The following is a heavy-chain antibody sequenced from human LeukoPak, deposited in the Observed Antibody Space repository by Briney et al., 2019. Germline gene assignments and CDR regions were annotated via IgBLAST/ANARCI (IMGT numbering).Heavy chain of an antibody. CDR3: ATDPEGVLPLDY. D-gene: IGHD3-10*01. J-gene: IGHJ4*02. V-gene: IGHV3-30-3*01. Sequence: GGSLRLSCAASGFTFSSYAMHWVRQAPGKGLEWVTAISYDGSNKYYADSMKGRFTISRDNSKNTLFLQMNSLRPEDTAVYYCATDPEGVLPLDYWGQGTLVTASS. CDR2: ISYDGSNK. CDR1: GFTFSSYA.